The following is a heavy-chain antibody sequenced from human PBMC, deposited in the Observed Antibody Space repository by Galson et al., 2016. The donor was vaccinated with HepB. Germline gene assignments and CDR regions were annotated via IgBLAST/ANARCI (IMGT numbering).Heavy chain of an antibody. CDR2: IYWDDDQ. CDR3: ARSPPDIVGGGDWFDP. CDR1: GFSLRNYGVG. J-gene: IGHJ5*02. D-gene: IGHD2-15*01. V-gene: IGHV2-5*02. Sequence: PALVKPTQTLTLTCTFSGFSLRNYGVGVGWVRQPPGKAPEWLAFIYWDDDQGYSPSLETRLSISKDTSKNQVGLTVTNMDPLDTATYYCARSPPDIVGGGDWFDPWGQGIPVTVSS.